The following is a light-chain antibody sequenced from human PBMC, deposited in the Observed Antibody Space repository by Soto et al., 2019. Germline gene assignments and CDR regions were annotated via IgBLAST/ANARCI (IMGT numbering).Light chain of an antibody. V-gene: IGLV2-8*01. CDR3: SSYAGSNNLGV. CDR1: SSEVGGYNY. Sequence: QCVLTQAPSGSGAPGQSVTISCTGNSSEVGGYNYVSWYQQHPGKAPKLMIYEVSKRPSGVPDRFSGSKSGNTASLTVSGLQAEDEADYYCSSYAGSNNLGVFGTGTKVTVL. CDR2: EVS. J-gene: IGLJ1*01.